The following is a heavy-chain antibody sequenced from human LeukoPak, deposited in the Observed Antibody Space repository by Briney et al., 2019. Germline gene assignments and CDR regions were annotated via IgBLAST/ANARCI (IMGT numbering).Heavy chain of an antibody. CDR1: GGSISGYY. V-gene: IGHV4-4*09. J-gene: IGHJ5*02. D-gene: IGHD3-3*02. CDR3: AATALGWFDP. CDR2: IYTSGST. Sequence: PSETLSLTCTVSGGSISGYYWSWIRQPPGKGLEWIGYIYTSGSTNYNPSLKSRVTISVDTSKNQFSLKLSSVTAADTAVYYCAATALGWFDPWGQGTLVTVSS.